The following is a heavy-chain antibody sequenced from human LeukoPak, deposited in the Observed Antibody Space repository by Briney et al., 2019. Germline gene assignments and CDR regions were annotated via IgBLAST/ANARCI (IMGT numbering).Heavy chain of an antibody. CDR2: IYPGDSDT. Sequence: GESLKISCKGSGYSFTTYWTGWVRPMPGKGLEWMGVIYPGDSDTRYSPSFQGQVTISADKSISTAYLQWSSLKASDTAMYYCAVGIAAAAGPFDYWGQGTLVTVSS. J-gene: IGHJ4*02. CDR1: GYSFTTYW. V-gene: IGHV5-51*01. CDR3: AVGIAAAAGPFDY. D-gene: IGHD6-13*01.